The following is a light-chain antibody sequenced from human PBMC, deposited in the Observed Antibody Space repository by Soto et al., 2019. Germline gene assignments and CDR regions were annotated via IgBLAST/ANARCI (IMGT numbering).Light chain of an antibody. J-gene: IGLJ2*01. CDR1: IDDVGRYNY. CDR2: DVS. Sequence: QSALTKPRSVSGSPGQSVTISCTGTIDDVGRYNYVSWYQQHPGKAPKLMIYDVSKRPSGVPDRFSGSKSGNTASLTISGLQAEDEADYYCCSYAGSYTHVVFGEGTKLTVL. V-gene: IGLV2-11*01. CDR3: CSYAGSYTHVV.